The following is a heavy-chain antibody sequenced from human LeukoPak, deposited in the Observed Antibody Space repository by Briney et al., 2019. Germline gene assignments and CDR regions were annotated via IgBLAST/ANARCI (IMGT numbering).Heavy chain of an antibody. CDR1: VFPFRDHA. CDR2: ISYDERQE. CDR3: ARDEFDGYNLGPSIY. D-gene: IGHD5-24*01. V-gene: IGHV3-30*03. Sequence: GGSLRLSCEASVFPFRDHAMPRVRQAPGKGLVWVAVISYDERQESYADSVKGRFTVSRDDSRSTLYLQMNSLKTDDTAVYFCARDEFDGYNLGPSIYWGQGTLVTVSS. J-gene: IGHJ4*02.